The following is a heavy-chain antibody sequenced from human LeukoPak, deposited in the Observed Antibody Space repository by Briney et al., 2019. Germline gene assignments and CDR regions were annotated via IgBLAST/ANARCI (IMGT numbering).Heavy chain of an antibody. CDR1: VYTFTSYD. CDR2: MNPNSGNT. CDR3: ARGQCSGGSCYSSPLGY. D-gene: IGHD2-15*01. Sequence: GASVKVSCKASVYTFTSYDINWVRQATGQGLEWMGWMNPNSGNTGYAQKFQSRVTMTRNTSISTAYMELSSLRSEDTAVYYCARGQCSGGSCYSSPLGYWGQGTLATVSS. V-gene: IGHV1-8*01. J-gene: IGHJ4*02.